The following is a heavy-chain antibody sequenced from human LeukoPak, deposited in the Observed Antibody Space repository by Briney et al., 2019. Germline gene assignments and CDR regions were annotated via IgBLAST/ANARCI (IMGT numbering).Heavy chain of an antibody. CDR1: GFTFSNFA. D-gene: IGHD1-26*01. J-gene: IGHJ4*02. CDR3: ASDPGSYYSHS. CDR2: ISSNGGST. Sequence: PGGPLSPHCPPPGFTFSNFAMHWDRQAPAKGLKYVSAISSNGGSTYYANSVKGRFTISRDNSNNTPYLQMGRLSAEPLPVYYCASDPGSYYSHSCGQPTLLTVSS. V-gene: IGHV3-64*01.